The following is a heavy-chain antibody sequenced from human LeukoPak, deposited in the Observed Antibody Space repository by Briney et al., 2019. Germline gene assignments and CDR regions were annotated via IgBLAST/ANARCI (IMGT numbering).Heavy chain of an antibody. CDR3: AGLGSSSWTNHLFDY. CDR2: INPSGGST. D-gene: IGHD6-13*01. J-gene: IGHJ4*02. CDR1: GYTFTGYY. Sequence: ASVKVSCKASGYTFTGYYMHWVRQAPGQGLEWMGIINPSGGSTSYAQKFQGRVTMTRDMSTSTVYMELSSLRSEDTAVYYCAGLGSSSWTNHLFDYWGQGTLVTVSS. V-gene: IGHV1-46*01.